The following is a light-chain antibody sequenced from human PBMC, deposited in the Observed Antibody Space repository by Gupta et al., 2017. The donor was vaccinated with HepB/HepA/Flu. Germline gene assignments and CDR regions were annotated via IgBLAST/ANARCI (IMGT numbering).Light chain of an antibody. CDR3: QHYGSSRWA. Sequence: EVVLTQSPGPLSLSPGERATLSCRASQSVSSSYLAWYQQKPGQAPRLLIYGASSRASGIPDRFSGRGSGTDFTLTISRLEPEDFAVYYCQHYGSSRWAFGQGTKVEIK. J-gene: IGKJ1*01. CDR1: QSVSSSY. V-gene: IGKV3-20*01. CDR2: GAS.